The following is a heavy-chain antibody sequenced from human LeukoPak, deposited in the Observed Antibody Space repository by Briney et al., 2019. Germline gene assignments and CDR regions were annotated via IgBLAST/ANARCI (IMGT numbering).Heavy chain of an antibody. J-gene: IGHJ4*02. CDR1: GFTFSSYR. CDR2: ISSSSSYI. Sequence: GGSLRLSCAASGFTFSSYRMNWVRQAPGKGLEWVSSISSSSSYIYYADSVKGRFAISRDNAKNSLYLQMNSLRAEDTAVYYCARDPKTPATASDYWGQGTLVTVSS. CDR3: ARDPKTPATASDY. V-gene: IGHV3-21*01. D-gene: IGHD1-26*01.